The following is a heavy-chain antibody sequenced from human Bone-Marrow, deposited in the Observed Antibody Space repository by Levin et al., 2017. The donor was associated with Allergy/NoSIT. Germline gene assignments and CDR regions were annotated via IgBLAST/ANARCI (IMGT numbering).Heavy chain of an antibody. D-gene: IGHD4-17*01. CDR1: GFTFSSYS. CDR2: ISSSSSYI. Sequence: GESLKISCAASGFTFSSYSMNWVRQAPGKGLEWVSSISSSSSYIYYADSVKGRFTISRDNAKNSLYLQMNSLRAEDTAVYYCARDLSTVTSGYWGQGTLVTVSS. CDR3: ARDLSTVTSGY. V-gene: IGHV3-21*01. J-gene: IGHJ4*02.